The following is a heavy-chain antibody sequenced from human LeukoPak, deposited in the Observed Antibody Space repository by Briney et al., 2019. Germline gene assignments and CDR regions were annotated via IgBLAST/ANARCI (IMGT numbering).Heavy chain of an antibody. J-gene: IGHJ4*02. CDR1: GFTFTSYA. D-gene: IGHD3-3*01. Sequence: GGSLRLSCAASGFTFTSYAMNWVRQAPGKRLEWVSFISASGSSTHYADSVKGRFTISRDNSNNTLYLQINSLRAEDTAAYYCAKGAQYDFWTGYTLEYFDVWGKGTLVTVSS. CDR3: AKGAQYDFWTGYTLEYFDV. V-gene: IGHV3-23*01. CDR2: ISASGSST.